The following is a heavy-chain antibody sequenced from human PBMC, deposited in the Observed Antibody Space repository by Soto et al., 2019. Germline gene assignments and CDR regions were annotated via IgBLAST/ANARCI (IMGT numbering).Heavy chain of an antibody. J-gene: IGHJ4*02. D-gene: IGHD6-19*01. CDR2: ISGSGGST. V-gene: IGHV3-23*01. CDR3: ASRRSGWYSDS. CDR1: GFTFSSYA. Sequence: EVQLLESGGGLVQPGGSLRLSCAASGFTFSSYAMSWVRQAPGKGLEWVSAISGSGGSTYYADSVKGRFTISSDNSKNSLYPQMNSLRAEDTAVYDCASRRSGWYSDSWGQGTLVTGSS.